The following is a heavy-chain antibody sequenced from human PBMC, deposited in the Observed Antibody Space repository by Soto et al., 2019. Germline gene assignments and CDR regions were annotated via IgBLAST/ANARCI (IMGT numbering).Heavy chain of an antibody. CDR3: ARAREFRLGLGRDYYYGMDV. Sequence: QVQLVESGGGVVQPGRSLRLSCAASGFTFSSYAMHWVRQAPGKGLEWVAVISYDGSNKYYADSVKGRFTISRDNSKNTLYLHMNSRRAEDTAVYYCARAREFRLGLGRDYYYGMDVWGQGTTVTVSS. V-gene: IGHV3-30-3*01. CDR2: ISYDGSNK. CDR1: GFTFSSYA. J-gene: IGHJ6*02. D-gene: IGHD3-10*01.